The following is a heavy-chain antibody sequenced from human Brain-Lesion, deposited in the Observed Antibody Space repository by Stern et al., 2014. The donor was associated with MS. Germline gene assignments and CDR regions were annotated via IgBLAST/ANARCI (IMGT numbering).Heavy chain of an antibody. CDR2: LYYRGFT. D-gene: IGHD1-26*01. CDR3: ARHDSVPRPSQLYSARDRGPGYFDY. V-gene: IGHV4-39*01. J-gene: IGHJ4*02. Sequence: QVQLQESGPGLEKPSASLSLTCTVSGGSISSSTYYWAWLRQPPGNGLEWIGNLYYRGFTSYKPSLKSRVTIAIDMSNNQCSLKLSSVTAADTAIYYCARHDSVPRPSQLYSARDRGPGYFDYWGQGTLVTVSS. CDR1: GGSISSSTYY.